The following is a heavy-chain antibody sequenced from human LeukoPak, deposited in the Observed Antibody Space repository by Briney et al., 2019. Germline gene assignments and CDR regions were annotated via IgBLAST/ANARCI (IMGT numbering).Heavy chain of an antibody. V-gene: IGHV4-31*03. CDR1: GGSISSGGYY. CDR3: ARVDITALTRFDY. J-gene: IGHJ4*02. D-gene: IGHD3-10*01. Sequence: PSETLSLTCTVPGGSISSGGYYWSWIRQHPGKGLEWIGYIYYSGSTYYNPSLKSRVTISVDTSKNQFSLKLSSVTAADTAVYYCARVDITALTRFDYWGQGTLVTVSS. CDR2: IYYSGST.